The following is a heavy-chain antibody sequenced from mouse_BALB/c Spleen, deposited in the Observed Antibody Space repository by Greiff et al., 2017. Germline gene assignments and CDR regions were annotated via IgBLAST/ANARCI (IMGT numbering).Heavy chain of an antibody. CDR2: ISYDGSN. CDR3: AREADDGYAMDY. J-gene: IGHJ4*01. CDR1: GYSITSGYY. V-gene: IGHV3-6*02. Sequence: EVKLVESGPGLVKPSQSLSLTCSVTGYSITSGYYWNWIRQFPGNKLEWMGYISYDGSNNYNPSLKNRISITRDTSKNQFFLKLNSVTTEDTATYYCAREADDGYAMDYWGQGTSVTVSA.